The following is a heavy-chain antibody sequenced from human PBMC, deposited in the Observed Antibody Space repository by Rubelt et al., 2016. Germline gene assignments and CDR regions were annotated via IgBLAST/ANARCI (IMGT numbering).Heavy chain of an antibody. V-gene: IGHV4-39*01. CDR1: GDSISSSGYY. D-gene: IGHD3-10*01. CDR2: NYRSGTH. Sequence: HLQVQESGPGLVKPSETLSLTCTISGDSISSSGYYRGWIRQPPGKGLAWIGSNYRSGTHFFHPFLKSRGTISVEHSKNQFSLTLTSVTVADTAVYYCVRHGPGSSHYEGFDYGGQGALVTVS. CDR3: VRHGPGSSHYEGFDY. J-gene: IGHJ4*02.